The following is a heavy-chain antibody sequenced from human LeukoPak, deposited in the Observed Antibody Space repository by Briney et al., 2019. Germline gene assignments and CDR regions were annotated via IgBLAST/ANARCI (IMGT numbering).Heavy chain of an antibody. Sequence: SETLSLTCTVSGGSISSYYWSWIRQPAGEGLEWIGRLHTSGSTHYNPSLKSRVTMSVDTSKNQFSLKLSSVTAADTAVYYCASSDYYDSSGSLDYWGQGTLVTVSS. V-gene: IGHV4-4*07. CDR1: GGSISSYY. D-gene: IGHD3-22*01. J-gene: IGHJ4*02. CDR3: ASSDYYDSSGSLDY. CDR2: LHTSGST.